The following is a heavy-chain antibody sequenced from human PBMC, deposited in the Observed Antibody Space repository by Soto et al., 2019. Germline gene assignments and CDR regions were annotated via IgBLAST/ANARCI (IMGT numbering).Heavy chain of an antibody. J-gene: IGHJ4*02. CDR1: GFTVSSYY. Sequence: GGSLRLSCAASGFTVSSYYMSWVRQAPGKGLEWVSIIYSGGDTYYAESVKGRFTISRDNAKNSLYLQMNSLRAEDTAVYYCARDPREYYFEYWGQGTLVTVSS. CDR3: ARDPREYYFEY. V-gene: IGHV3-66*01. CDR2: IYSGGDT.